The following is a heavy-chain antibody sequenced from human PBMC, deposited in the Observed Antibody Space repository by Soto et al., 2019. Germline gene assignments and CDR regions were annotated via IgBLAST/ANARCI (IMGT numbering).Heavy chain of an antibody. D-gene: IGHD3-22*01. CDR2: IIPSLNIP. Sequence: QVQLVQSGAEVKKPGSSVKVSCKASGGTFSNYAVSWVRQAPGQGLECVGGIIPSLNIPTYAQKFQGRVAISADESTRTVYMELSSLRSDDTAVYYCARVEAGAYYQVYYGMDVWGQGTTVTVSS. V-gene: IGHV1-69*04. J-gene: IGHJ6*02. CDR1: GGTFSNYA. CDR3: ARVEAGAYYQVYYGMDV.